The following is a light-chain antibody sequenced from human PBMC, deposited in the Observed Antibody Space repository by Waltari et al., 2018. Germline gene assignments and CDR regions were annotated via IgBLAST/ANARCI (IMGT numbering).Light chain of an antibody. J-gene: IGKJ1*01. CDR2: WAS. Sequence: GERATINCKSSQSVLYSSNNKNYLAWYQQKPGQPPKLLIYWASNRESGVPDRISGSGSGTDFTLTISSLQAEDVAVYYCQQYYSTPWTFGQGTKVEIK. V-gene: IGKV4-1*01. CDR1: QSVLYSSNNKNY. CDR3: QQYYSTPWT.